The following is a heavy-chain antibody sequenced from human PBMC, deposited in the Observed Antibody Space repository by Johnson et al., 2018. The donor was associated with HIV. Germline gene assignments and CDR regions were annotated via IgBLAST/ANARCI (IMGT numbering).Heavy chain of an antibody. J-gene: IGHJ3*01. CDR1: GFTFSSYW. D-gene: IGHD6-13*01. Sequence: EVQLVESGGGLVQPGGSLRLSCAASGFTFSSYWMSWVRQAPVKGLEWVANIKQDGSEKYYADSVKGRFTISRDNSKNTLYLQMSSLKAEDTAMYYCARDGESQQLPLGDAFDVWGQGTMVIVSS. CDR2: IKQDGSEK. CDR3: ARDGESQQLPLGDAFDV. V-gene: IGHV3-7*01.